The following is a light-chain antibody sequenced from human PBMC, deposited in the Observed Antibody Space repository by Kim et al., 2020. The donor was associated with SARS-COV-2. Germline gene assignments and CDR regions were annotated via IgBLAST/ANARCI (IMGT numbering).Light chain of an antibody. Sequence: DIQMTQSPSTLSASVGDRVTITCRASESIGTWLAWYQQKPGRAPRLLIYLASTLENGVPSRFSGTGSGTEFSLSNTSLQPDDFATYYCQHYSRLPYTFGQGVKLEIK. CDR3: QHYSRLPYT. CDR2: LAS. CDR1: ESIGTW. J-gene: IGKJ2*01. V-gene: IGKV1-5*03.